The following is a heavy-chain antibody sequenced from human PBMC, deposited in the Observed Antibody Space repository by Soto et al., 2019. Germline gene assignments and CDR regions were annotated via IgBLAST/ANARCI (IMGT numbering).Heavy chain of an antibody. CDR3: ARRWDGYGYLDY. CDR1: GFTFSSYW. Sequence: EVQLVDSGGGIVQPGGPLRLSCAASGFTFSSYWMHCVRQAPGKGLVWVSRINIDGTDTIYADSVKGRFTISRDNAKNTVYLQMNSLRAEDTGVCYCARRWDGYGYLDYWGQCLLVTVS. V-gene: IGHV3-74*01. D-gene: IGHD5-12*01. J-gene: IGHJ4*02. CDR2: INIDGTDT.